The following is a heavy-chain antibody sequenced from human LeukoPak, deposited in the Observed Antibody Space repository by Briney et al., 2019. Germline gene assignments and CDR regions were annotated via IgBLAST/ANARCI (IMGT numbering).Heavy chain of an antibody. V-gene: IGHV4-59*08. D-gene: IGHD3-10*01. CDR1: GGSFSGYY. CDR3: ARHGGYDAFDI. J-gene: IGHJ3*02. CDR2: IYYSGST. Sequence: SETLSLTCAVYGGSFSGYYWSWIRQPPGKGLEWIGYIYYSGSTNYNPSLKSRVTISVDTSKNQFSLKLSSVTAADTAVYYCARHGGYDAFDIWGQGTMVTVSS.